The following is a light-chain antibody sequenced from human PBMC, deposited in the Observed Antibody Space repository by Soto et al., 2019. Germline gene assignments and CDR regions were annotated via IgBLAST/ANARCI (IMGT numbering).Light chain of an antibody. CDR1: SSDVGGSDH. CDR3: QSYDSSLSGSLV. V-gene: IGLV2-14*03. CDR2: DVS. J-gene: IGLJ2*01. Sequence: QSALTQPASVSGSPGQSITVSCTGTSSDVGGSDHVNWYQQHPGKAPKLMIFDVSNRPSGVSTRFSGSKSGNAASLTISGLQAEDEADYYCQSYDSSLSGSLVFGGGTKLTVL.